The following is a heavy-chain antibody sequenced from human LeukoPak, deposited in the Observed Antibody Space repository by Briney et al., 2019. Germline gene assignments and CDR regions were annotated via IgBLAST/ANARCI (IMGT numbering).Heavy chain of an antibody. V-gene: IGHV3-21*01. CDR3: ARDPPSRYQSYDDY. CDR1: GFTFSSYS. CDR2: ISSSSSYI. D-gene: IGHD3-22*01. J-gene: IGHJ4*02. Sequence: GGSLRLSCAASGFTFSSYSMNWVRQAPGKGLEWVSSISSSSSYIYYADSVKGRFTISRDNAKNSLYLQMNSLRAEDTAVYYCARDPPSRYQSYDDYWAREPWSPSPQ.